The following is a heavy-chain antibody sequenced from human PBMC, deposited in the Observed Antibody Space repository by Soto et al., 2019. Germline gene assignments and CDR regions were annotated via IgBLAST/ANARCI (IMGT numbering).Heavy chain of an antibody. CDR1: GYTFTSYA. Sequence: GASVKVSCKASGYTFTSYAMHWVRQAPGQRLEWMGWINAGNGNTKYSQKFQGRVTITRDTSASTAYMELSSLRSEDTAVYYCARVGVGATSAPFDYWGQGTLVTVSS. J-gene: IGHJ4*02. CDR3: ARVGVGATSAPFDY. V-gene: IGHV1-3*01. CDR2: INAGNGNT. D-gene: IGHD1-26*01.